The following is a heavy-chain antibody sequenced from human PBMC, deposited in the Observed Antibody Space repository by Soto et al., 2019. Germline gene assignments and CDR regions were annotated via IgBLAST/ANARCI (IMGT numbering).Heavy chain of an antibody. J-gene: IGHJ4*02. V-gene: IGHV4-34*01. CDR1: GVSFNDYY. CDR2: INHSGST. Sequence: PSETLSLTCAVYGVSFNDYYWSWIRQPPGKGLEWIGEINHSGSTNYNPSLKSRVTISVDTSKNQFSLKLSSVTAADTAVYYCARGDYGGNSDDYWGQGTLVIVSS. CDR3: ARGDYGGNSDDY. D-gene: IGHD4-17*01.